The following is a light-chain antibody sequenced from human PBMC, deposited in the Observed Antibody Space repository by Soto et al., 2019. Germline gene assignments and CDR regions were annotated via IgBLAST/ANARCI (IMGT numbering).Light chain of an antibody. Sequence: DIEMTQSPSTLSASVGDRVTITCRASQSISSWLAWYQQKPGKAPKLLIYDASSLETGVPSRFSGSGSGTDFTLTLSSLEPEDFAVYYCHQRQYWPPITFGQGTRLEIK. V-gene: IGKV1-5*01. CDR1: QSISSW. CDR2: DAS. CDR3: HQRQYWPPIT. J-gene: IGKJ5*01.